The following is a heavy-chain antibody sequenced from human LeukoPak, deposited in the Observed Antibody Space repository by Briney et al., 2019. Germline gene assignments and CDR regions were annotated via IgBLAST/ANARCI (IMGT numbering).Heavy chain of an antibody. CDR3: ARGGYCSSTSCYTSTLFDY. CDR1: GYSFTSYW. CDR2: IYPGDSDT. D-gene: IGHD2-2*02. Sequence: GESLKISCKGSGYSFTSYWIGWVRQMPGKGLEWMGIIYPGDSDTRYSPSFQGQVTISADKSISTAYLQWSSLKASDTAMYYCARGGYCSSTSCYTSTLFDYWGQGTLVTVSS. V-gene: IGHV5-51*01. J-gene: IGHJ4*02.